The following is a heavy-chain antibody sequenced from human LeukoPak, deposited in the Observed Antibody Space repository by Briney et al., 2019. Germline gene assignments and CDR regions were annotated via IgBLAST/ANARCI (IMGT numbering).Heavy chain of an antibody. V-gene: IGHV3-33*06. CDR2: IWYDGSNK. CDR1: GFTFSSYD. Sequence: GGSLRLSCAASGFTFSSYDMHWVRQAPGKGLEWVAVIWYDGSNKYYADSVKGRFTISRDNSKNTLYLQMNSMRAEDTAVYYCAKDYVWGSYRYIDYWGQGTLVTVSS. CDR3: AKDYVWGSYRYIDY. D-gene: IGHD3-16*02. J-gene: IGHJ4*02.